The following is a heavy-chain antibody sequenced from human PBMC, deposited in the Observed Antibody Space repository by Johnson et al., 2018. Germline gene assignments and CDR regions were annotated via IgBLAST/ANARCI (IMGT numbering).Heavy chain of an antibody. Sequence: QVQLVQSGGGVVQPGRSLRLSCAASGFTFSSYGMHWVRQAPGKGLEWVALISYDLSNKYYPDSVKGRFTISRENYKSTLYLQMNSLRAEETAVYYCAKDLSSSWQGGHAFDIWGQGTMVTVSS. V-gene: IGHV3-30*18. CDR3: AKDLSSSWQGGHAFDI. CDR1: GFTFSSYG. J-gene: IGHJ3*02. CDR2: ISYDLSNK. D-gene: IGHD6-13*01.